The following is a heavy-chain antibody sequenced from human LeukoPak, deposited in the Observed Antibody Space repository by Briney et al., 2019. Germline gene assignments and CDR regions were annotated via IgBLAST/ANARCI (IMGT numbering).Heavy chain of an antibody. D-gene: IGHD3-3*01. J-gene: IGHJ3*02. CDR1: GYTFTGYY. CDR2: INPKSGGT. Sequence: ASVKVSCKASGYTFTGYYMHWVRQAPGQGLEWMGWINPKSGGTNYAQKFQGRVTMTRDTSISTAYMELSRLRSDDTAVYYCARERFLEWLSHHDAFDIWGQGTMVTVSS. V-gene: IGHV1-2*02. CDR3: ARERFLEWLSHHDAFDI.